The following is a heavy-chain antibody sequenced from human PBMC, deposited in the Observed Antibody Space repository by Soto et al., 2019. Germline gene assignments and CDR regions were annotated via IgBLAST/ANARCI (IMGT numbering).Heavy chain of an antibody. Sequence: EVQLVESGGGLVKPGGSLRLSCAASGFTFSSYSMNWVRQAPGKGLEWVSSISSSSSYIYYADSVKGRFTISRDNAKNSLYLQMNSLRAEDTALYYCARDQTGYSSGWYVGWYFDLWGRGTLVTVSS. D-gene: IGHD6-13*01. J-gene: IGHJ2*01. CDR1: GFTFSSYS. V-gene: IGHV3-21*01. CDR3: ARDQTGYSSGWYVGWYFDL. CDR2: ISSSSSYI.